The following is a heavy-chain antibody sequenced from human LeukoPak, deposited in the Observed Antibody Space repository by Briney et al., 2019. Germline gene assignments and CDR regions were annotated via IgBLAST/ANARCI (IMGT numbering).Heavy chain of an antibody. V-gene: IGHV3-21*01. Sequence: GGSLRLSCAAPGVTFSGYSVNWVRQAPGKGLEWVSAITATSRHIYYADSVKGRFTISRDNAKNSLYLQMNSLRAEDTAVYYCARDLEAYCGGDCSIRDWGQGTLVTVSS. CDR1: GVTFSGYS. CDR2: ITATSRHI. D-gene: IGHD2-21*02. J-gene: IGHJ4*02. CDR3: ARDLEAYCGGDCSIRD.